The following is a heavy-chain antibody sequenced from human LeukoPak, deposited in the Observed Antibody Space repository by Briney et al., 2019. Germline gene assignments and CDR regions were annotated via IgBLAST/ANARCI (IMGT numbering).Heavy chain of an antibody. V-gene: IGHV4-39*07. CDR3: ARLTVSVGKDAFDI. Sequence: SETLSLTCTVSGGSISSSSYYWGWIRQPPGKGLEWIGSIYYSGSTYYNPSLKSRVTISVDTSKNQFSLKLSSVTAAGTAVYYCARLTVSVGKDAFDIWGQGTMVTVSS. CDR1: GGSISSSSYY. D-gene: IGHD1-26*01. CDR2: IYYSGST. J-gene: IGHJ3*02.